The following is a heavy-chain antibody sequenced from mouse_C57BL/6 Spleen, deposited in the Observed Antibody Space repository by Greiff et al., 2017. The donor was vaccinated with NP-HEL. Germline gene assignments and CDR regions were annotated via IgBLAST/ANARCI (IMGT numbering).Heavy chain of an antibody. D-gene: IGHD1-1*01. V-gene: IGHV14-3*01. J-gene: IGHJ2*01. Sequence: VQLQQSVAELVRPGASVKLSCTASGFNIKNTYMPWVKQSPEQGLEWIGRIDPATGTTKSAPKFQGKATITADTSSNTAYLQLSSLTSEDTAIYYCASHGSSYWGQGTTLTVSS. CDR3: ASHGSSY. CDR2: IDPATGTT. CDR1: GFNIKNTY.